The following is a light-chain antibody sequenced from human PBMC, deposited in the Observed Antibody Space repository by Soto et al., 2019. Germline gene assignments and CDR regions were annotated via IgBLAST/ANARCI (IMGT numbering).Light chain of an antibody. CDR3: AAWDDSLNGRV. J-gene: IGLJ2*01. CDR1: SSNIETNL. CDR2: SNN. V-gene: IGLV1-44*01. Sequence: QSVLTQPPSASGTPGQRVTISCSGSSSNIETNLVHWYQHLPGASPRLLIYSNNQRPSGVPDRFSGSKSGTSASLAISGLQSEDEADYYCAAWDDSLNGRVFGGGTKLTVL.